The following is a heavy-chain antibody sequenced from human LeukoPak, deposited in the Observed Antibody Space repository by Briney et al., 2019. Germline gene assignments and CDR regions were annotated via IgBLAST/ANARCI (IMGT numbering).Heavy chain of an antibody. J-gene: IGHJ3*02. D-gene: IGHD3-16*01. CDR3: AKDGGLGGVPVDVFDI. Sequence: TGASLRLSCAASGFTFSSYAMSWVRQAPGKGLEWVSAISGSGGSTYYADSVKGRFTISRDNSKNTLYLQMNSLRAEDTAVYYCAKDGGLGGVPVDVFDIWGQGTMVTVSS. CDR1: GFTFSSYA. CDR2: ISGSGGST. V-gene: IGHV3-23*01.